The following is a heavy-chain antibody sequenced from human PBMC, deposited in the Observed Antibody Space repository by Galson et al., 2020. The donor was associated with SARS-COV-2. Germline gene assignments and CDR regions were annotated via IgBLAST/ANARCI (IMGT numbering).Heavy chain of an antibody. CDR2: VYPSGTT. Sequence: SETLSLTCTVSGYSVSTTNYWGWVRPPPGWGLEWTGSVYPSGTTYYNPSLKSRVTISVDTSKNQFSLRLDSVTAADTALYYCARQGVNMIVLVTVPGWYFDLWGRGTLVTVSS. D-gene: IGHD3-22*01. V-gene: IGHV4-38-2*02. J-gene: IGHJ2*01. CDR3: ARQGVNMIVLVTVPGWYFDL. CDR1: GYSVSTTNY.